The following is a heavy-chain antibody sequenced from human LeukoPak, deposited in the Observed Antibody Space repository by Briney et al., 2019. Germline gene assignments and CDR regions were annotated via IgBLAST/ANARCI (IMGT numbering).Heavy chain of an antibody. Sequence: GGSLRLSCAASGFTFSSYDMGWVRRAPGKGLEWVSAITASGGNTYYADPVKGRFTISRHNSKNTLYLQVNSLRAEGTAVYYCAKGNGSSYGRYYFDYWGQGTLVTVSS. V-gene: IGHV3-23*01. CDR3: AKGNGSSYGRYYFDY. J-gene: IGHJ4*02. CDR2: ITASGGNT. CDR1: GFTFSSYD. D-gene: IGHD5-18*01.